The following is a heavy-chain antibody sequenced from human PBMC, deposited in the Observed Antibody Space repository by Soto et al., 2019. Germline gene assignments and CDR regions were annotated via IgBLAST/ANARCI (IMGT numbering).Heavy chain of an antibody. V-gene: IGHV3-7*01. CDR2: MNQDGSQI. J-gene: IGHJ4*02. CDR1: GFTFSNYW. D-gene: IGHD2-2*02. CDR3: ARDRGPNTPDY. Sequence: EVQVVESGGGLVQPGGSLRLSCAVSGFTFSNYWMTWVRQAPGKGLEWVAYMNQDGSQIYYVDSLRGRFTIARDNAKNSLYLQLSSLSGDDMAVYYCARDRGPNTPDYWGQGTLVSVSS.